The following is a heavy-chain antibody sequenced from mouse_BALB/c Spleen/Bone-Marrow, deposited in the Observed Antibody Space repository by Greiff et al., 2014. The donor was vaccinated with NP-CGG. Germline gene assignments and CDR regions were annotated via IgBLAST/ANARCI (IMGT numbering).Heavy chain of an antibody. J-gene: IGHJ2*01. CDR1: GYTFSSYW. CDR2: ILPGSGST. Sequence: QVQLKESGAELMKPGASVKISCKATGYTFSSYWIEWVKQRPGHGLEWIGEILPGSGSTNYNEKFKGKATFTAVTSSNTAYMQLSSLTSEDSAVYYCARLNYYGSLDYWGQGTTLTVSS. V-gene: IGHV1-9*01. D-gene: IGHD1-1*01. CDR3: ARLNYYGSLDY.